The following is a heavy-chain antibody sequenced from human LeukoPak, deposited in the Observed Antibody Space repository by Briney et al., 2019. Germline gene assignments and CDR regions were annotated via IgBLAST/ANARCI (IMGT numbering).Heavy chain of an antibody. CDR3: AREEDGGNFDY. CDR1: GYTFTSYY. CDR2: IHPSGGTT. J-gene: IGHJ4*02. D-gene: IGHD3-16*01. V-gene: IGHV1-46*01. Sequence: ASVTVSCKASGYTFTSYYMHWVRQATGQGLEWLGIIHPSGGTTRYAQKFQGRVTMTRDTSTSTVYMELISLRAEDTAVYFCAREEDGGNFDYWGQGTLVTVSS.